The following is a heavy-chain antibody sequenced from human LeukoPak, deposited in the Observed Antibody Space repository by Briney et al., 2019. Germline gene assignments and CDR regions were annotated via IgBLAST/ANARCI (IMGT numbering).Heavy chain of an antibody. D-gene: IGHD1-26*01. CDR2: ISWNSGSI. V-gene: IGHV3-9*01. CDR1: GFTFDDYA. Sequence: AGGSLRLSCAASGFTFDDYAMHWVRQAPGKGLEWVSGISWNSGSIGYVDSVKGRFTISRDNAKNSLYLQMNSLRAEDTALYYCAKTPVGATHFDYWGQGTLVTVSS. CDR3: AKTPVGATHFDY. J-gene: IGHJ4*02.